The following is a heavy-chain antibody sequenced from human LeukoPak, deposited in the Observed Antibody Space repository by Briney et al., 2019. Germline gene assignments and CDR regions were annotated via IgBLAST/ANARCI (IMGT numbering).Heavy chain of an antibody. CDR3: ASCSSTSCPLDY. J-gene: IGHJ4*02. Sequence: GGSLRLSCAASGFTFSSYSMNWVRQAPGKGLEWVSSISSSSSYIYYADSVKGRLTISRDNAKNSLYLQMNSLRAEDTAVYYCASCSSTSCPLDYWGQGTLVTVSS. CDR2: ISSSSSYI. CDR1: GFTFSSYS. V-gene: IGHV3-21*01. D-gene: IGHD2-2*01.